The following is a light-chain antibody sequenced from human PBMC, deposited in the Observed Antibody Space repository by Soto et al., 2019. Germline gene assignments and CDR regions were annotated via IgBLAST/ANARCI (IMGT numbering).Light chain of an antibody. J-gene: IGLJ1*01. CDR3: CSYTRSGTLI. CDR2: DVG. Sequence: QSALTQPASVSGSPGQSITISCVGTSSDIGDYNYVSWYQQHPGKVPKVIIYDVGNRPSGVSYRFSGTKSGNTASLTVSGLQAEDEADYYCCSYTRSGTLIFGTGTKLTVL. V-gene: IGLV2-14*01. CDR1: SSDIGDYNY.